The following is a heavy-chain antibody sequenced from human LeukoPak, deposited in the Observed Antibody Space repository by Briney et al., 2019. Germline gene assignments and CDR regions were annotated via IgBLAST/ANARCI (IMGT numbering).Heavy chain of an antibody. J-gene: IGHJ5*02. CDR3: ARGNFWSGYRNWFDP. D-gene: IGHD3-3*01. Sequence: AASVKVSCKASGYTFTSYGISWVRQAPGQGLEWMGWISAYNGNTNYAQKLQGRVTMTTDTSTSTAYMELSSLRSEDTAVYYCARGNFWSGYRNWFDPWGQGTLVTVSS. CDR1: GYTFTSYG. V-gene: IGHV1-18*01. CDR2: ISAYNGNT.